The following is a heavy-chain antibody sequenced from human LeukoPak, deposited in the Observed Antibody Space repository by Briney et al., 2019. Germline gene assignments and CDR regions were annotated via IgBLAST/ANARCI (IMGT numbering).Heavy chain of an antibody. D-gene: IGHD2-15*01. CDR3: ARGRVPQYCSGDICYYFDY. CDR1: GFTFTCYD. CDR2: MNPNSGNT. V-gene: IGHV1-8*01. J-gene: IGHJ4*02. Sequence: GASVKVSCKTSGFTFTCYDINWVRQATGQGLEWMGWMNPNSGNTGYAQRFQGRVTMTRNTSIGTAYMELSSLRSEDTAVYYCARGRVPQYCSGDICYYFDYWGQGTLVTVSS.